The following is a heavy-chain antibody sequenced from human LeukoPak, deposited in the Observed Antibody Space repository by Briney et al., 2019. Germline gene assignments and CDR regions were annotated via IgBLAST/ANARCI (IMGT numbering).Heavy chain of an antibody. D-gene: IGHD3-16*01. J-gene: IGHJ6*02. CDR2: IKQDGSEK. Sequence: GGSLRLSCAASGFTFSSYWMSWVRQAPGKGLEWVANIKQDGSEKYYVDSVKGRFTISRDNAKNSLYLQMSNLRAEDTAVYFCARGGGLDVRGQGATVTVSS. CDR1: GFTFSSYW. CDR3: ARGGGLDV. V-gene: IGHV3-7*03.